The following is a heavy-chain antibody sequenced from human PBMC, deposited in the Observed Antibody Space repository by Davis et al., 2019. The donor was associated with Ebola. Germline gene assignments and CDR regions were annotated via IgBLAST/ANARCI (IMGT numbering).Heavy chain of an antibody. D-gene: IGHD4-11*01. CDR2: ISGRGDVT. CDR3: AKVQYSNYVTFDY. Sequence: PGGSLRLSCAASGFTFSTYVMTWVRQAPGKGLAWVSGISGRGDVTYYTDSVKGRFTSSRDNSKNTVYLQMNSLRAEDTAVYYCAKVQYSNYVTFDYWGQGTLVTVSS. CDR1: GFTFSTYV. V-gene: IGHV3-23*01. J-gene: IGHJ5*01.